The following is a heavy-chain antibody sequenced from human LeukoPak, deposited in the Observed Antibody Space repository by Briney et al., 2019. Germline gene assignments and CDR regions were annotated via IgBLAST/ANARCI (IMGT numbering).Heavy chain of an antibody. Sequence: SETLSLTCTVSGGSISSYYWSWIRQPPGKGLEWIGYIYYSGSTNYNPSLKSRVTISVDTSKIQFSLKRSSVTAADTAVYYWARDWRRTVGGSYYYGMDVWGQGTTVTVSS. D-gene: IGHD3-3*01. J-gene: IGHJ6*02. V-gene: IGHV4-59*01. CDR1: GGSISSYY. CDR3: ARDWRRTVGGSYYYGMDV. CDR2: IYYSGST.